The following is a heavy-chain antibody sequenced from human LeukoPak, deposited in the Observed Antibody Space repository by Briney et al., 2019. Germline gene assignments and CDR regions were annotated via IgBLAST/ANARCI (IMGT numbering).Heavy chain of an antibody. D-gene: IGHD1-26*01. V-gene: IGHV3-48*03. J-gene: IGHJ4*02. CDR3: ARVIGEWELLGTDY. Sequence: PGGSLRLSCAASGFTFSSYEMNWVRQAPGKGLEWVSYISSSGSTIYYADSVKGRFTISRDNAKNSLYLQMNSLRAEDTAVYYCARVIGEWELLGTDYWGQGTLVTVSS. CDR1: GFTFSSYE. CDR2: ISSSGSTI.